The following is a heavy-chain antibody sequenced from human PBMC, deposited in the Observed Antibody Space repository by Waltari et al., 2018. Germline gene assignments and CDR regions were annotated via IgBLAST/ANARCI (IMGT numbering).Heavy chain of an antibody. CDR1: GYSISSGYY. Sequence: QVQLQESGPGLVKPSETLSLTCAVSGYSISSGYYWGWIRQPPGKGLEWIGSIYHSGSTYYNPSLKSRVTISVDTAKNQFSLKLSSVTAADTAVYYCARHEHCGGDCYSFYYYGMDVWGQGTTVTVSS. CDR2: IYHSGST. D-gene: IGHD2-21*01. V-gene: IGHV4-38-2*01. CDR3: ARHEHCGGDCYSFYYYGMDV. J-gene: IGHJ6*02.